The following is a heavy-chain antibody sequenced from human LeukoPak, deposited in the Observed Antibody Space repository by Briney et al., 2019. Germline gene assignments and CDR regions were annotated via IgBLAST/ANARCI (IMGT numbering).Heavy chain of an antibody. Sequence: GGPLRLSCAASGSTFSSYGMHWVRQAPGKGLEWVAVIWYDGSNKYYADSVKGRFTISRDNSKNTLYLQMNSLRAEDTAVYYCAREEGPYYYYYYYMDVWGKGTTVTVSS. CDR3: AREEGPYYYYYYYMDV. CDR1: GSTFSSYG. CDR2: IWYDGSNK. V-gene: IGHV3-33*01. J-gene: IGHJ6*03.